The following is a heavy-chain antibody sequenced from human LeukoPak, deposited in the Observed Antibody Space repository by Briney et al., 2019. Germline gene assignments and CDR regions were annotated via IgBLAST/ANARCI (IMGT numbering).Heavy chain of an antibody. CDR1: GFTFSTYG. CDR3: AKGRWYGDYAFDY. Sequence: GGSLRLSCAASGFTFSTYGMHWVRQAPGKGLEWVAVISYDGGNKYYADSVKGRFTISRDNSKNTLYLQMNSLRAEDTAVYYCAKGRWYGDYAFDYWGQGTLVTVSS. J-gene: IGHJ4*02. CDR2: ISYDGGNK. D-gene: IGHD4-17*01. V-gene: IGHV3-30*18.